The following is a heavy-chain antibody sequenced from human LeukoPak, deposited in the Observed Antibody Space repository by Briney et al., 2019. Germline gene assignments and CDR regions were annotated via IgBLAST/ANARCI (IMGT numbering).Heavy chain of an antibody. D-gene: IGHD2-2*01. Sequence: GGSLTLSCAASGFTFSSYAMSWVRQPPGKGLEWVSAISCSGGSTYYADSVKGRFNISRDNSKNRLYLQMNSLRAEDTAVYYCAKLKPQLLWSGAFDIWGQGTMVTVSS. CDR2: ISCSGGST. CDR1: GFTFSSYA. V-gene: IGHV3-23*01. CDR3: AKLKPQLLWSGAFDI. J-gene: IGHJ3*02.